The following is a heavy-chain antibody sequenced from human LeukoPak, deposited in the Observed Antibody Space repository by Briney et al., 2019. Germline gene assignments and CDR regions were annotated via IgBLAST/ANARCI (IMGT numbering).Heavy chain of an antibody. J-gene: IGHJ5*02. CDR1: GYTFTSYG. D-gene: IGHD3-3*01. CDR2: ISAYNGNT. CDR3: AVLRGITIFGVVTNWFDP. Sequence: GASVKVSCKASGYTFTSYGISWVRQAPGQGLEWMGWISAYNGNTNYAQKLQGRVTMTTDTSTSTAYMELRSLRSEDTAVYYCAVLRGITIFGVVTNWFDPWAREPWSPSPQ. V-gene: IGHV1-18*01.